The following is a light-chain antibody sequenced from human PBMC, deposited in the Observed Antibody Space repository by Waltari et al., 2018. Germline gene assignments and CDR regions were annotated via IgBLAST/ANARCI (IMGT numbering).Light chain of an antibody. J-gene: IGLJ3*02. Sequence: SYVLTQPPSVSVAPGQPARIPCAEYNFGVEGFNWYQKKSGQAPILVVSDDSVRPSGIPERFSGSNSGSTATLSIRRVEVGDEADYYCQVWDGDSDVWVFGGGTKLTVL. CDR3: QVWDGDSDVWV. CDR1: NFGVEG. CDR2: DDS. V-gene: IGLV3-21*02.